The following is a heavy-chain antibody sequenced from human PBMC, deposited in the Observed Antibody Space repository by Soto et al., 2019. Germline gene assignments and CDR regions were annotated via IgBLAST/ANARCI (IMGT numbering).Heavy chain of an antibody. Sequence: EVQLVESGGGLVKPGGSLRLSCAASGFTFSSYSMNWVRQAPGKGLEWVSSISSSSSYIYYADSVKGRFTISRDNAKNSLYLQMNSLRAEDTAVNYCASTGGPDYYYYGMDVWGQGTTVTVSS. V-gene: IGHV3-21*01. D-gene: IGHD2-8*02. CDR3: ASTGGPDYYYYGMDV. CDR2: ISSSSSYI. J-gene: IGHJ6*02. CDR1: GFTFSSYS.